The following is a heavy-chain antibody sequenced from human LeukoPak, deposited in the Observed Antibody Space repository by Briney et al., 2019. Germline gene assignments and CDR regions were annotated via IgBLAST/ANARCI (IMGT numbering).Heavy chain of an antibody. Sequence: GAPVKVSCKASGYTFTSYDINSVRQATGQGLECMGWMNPDSGNTDYAQKFQGRDHMTRNTSLSTAYMELSSLRSEYTGVYYCARGLDAYGSGPYQDYWGQGTLVTVSS. D-gene: IGHD3-10*01. CDR1: GYTFTSYD. V-gene: IGHV1-8*01. CDR3: ARGLDAYGSGPYQDY. CDR2: MNPDSGNT. J-gene: IGHJ4*02.